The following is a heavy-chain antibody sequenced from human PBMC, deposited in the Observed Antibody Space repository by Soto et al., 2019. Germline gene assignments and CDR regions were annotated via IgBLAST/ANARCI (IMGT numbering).Heavy chain of an antibody. CDR2: NTHSGRS. V-gene: IGHV4-30-2*01. CDR1: GGSISSGGYS. CDR3: ARGYLPGGNTFYFDY. Sequence: PSETLSLTCAVSGGSISSGGYSWSWIRQPPGKGLEWIGENTHSGRSSYNPSLKSRVTISVDTSKNQLSLELTSLTAADTAVYYCARGYLPGGNTFYFDYWGQGALVTVSS. J-gene: IGHJ4*02. D-gene: IGHD2-15*01.